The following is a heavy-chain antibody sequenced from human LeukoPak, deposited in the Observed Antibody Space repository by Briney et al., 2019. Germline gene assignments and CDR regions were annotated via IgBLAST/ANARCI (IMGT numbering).Heavy chain of an antibody. CDR3: AKGREWLFSYFDF. J-gene: IGHJ4*02. CDR1: GFTFSSYA. CDR2: INNDGRST. D-gene: IGHD3-10*01. V-gene: IGHV3-23*01. Sequence: GGSLRLSCAASGFTFSSYAMNWVRQAPGKGLEWVAAINNDGRSTYYADPVKGRFTISRDNSKNTLYLQMNSLRADDSAVYFCAKGREWLFSYFDFWGQGTLVTVSS.